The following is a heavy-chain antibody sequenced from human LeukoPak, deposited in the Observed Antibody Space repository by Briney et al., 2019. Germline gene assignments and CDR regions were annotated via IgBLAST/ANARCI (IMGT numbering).Heavy chain of an antibody. V-gene: IGHV1-3*01. CDR1: GYTFTTYA. J-gene: IGHJ5*01. CDR3: ARGASGTTSWFDS. CDR2: IDAGNGNT. Sequence: GASVKVSCKASGYTFTTYAVHWVRQAPGQRLEWIGWIDAGNGNTKYSQKFQGRVTITRDTSATTTYMELSSLRSEDTTVFYCARGASGTTSWFDSWGQGTPVTVSS. D-gene: IGHD1-1*01.